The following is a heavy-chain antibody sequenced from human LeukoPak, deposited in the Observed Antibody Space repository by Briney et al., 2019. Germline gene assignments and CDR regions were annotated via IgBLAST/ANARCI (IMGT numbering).Heavy chain of an antibody. V-gene: IGHV3-23*01. CDR3: AKSLGYYYYGMDV. D-gene: IGHD3-16*01. CDR2: ISGSGGST. CDR1: GFTFSSYA. J-gene: IGHJ6*02. Sequence: GGSLRLSCAASGFTFSSYAMSWVRQAPGKGLEWVSAISGSGGSTYYADSVKGRFTISRDNSKSTLYLQMNSLRAEDTAVYYCAKSLGYYYYGMDVWGQGTTVTVSS.